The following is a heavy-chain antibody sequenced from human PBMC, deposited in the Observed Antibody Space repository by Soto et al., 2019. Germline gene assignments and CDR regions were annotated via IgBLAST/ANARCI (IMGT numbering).Heavy chain of an antibody. Sequence: QVQLVQSGAEVKKPGASVKVSCKASGYTFTSYGLSWVRQAPGQGLEWMGRISAYNYNTNYAQKLQGRVTMTTDTSTSTAYMELRRLRSDDPAVYFCARVVGALGHWFDPGGQGTLVTVSS. J-gene: IGHJ5*02. CDR1: GYTFTSYG. CDR3: ARVVGALGHWFDP. CDR2: ISAYNYNT. D-gene: IGHD1-26*01. V-gene: IGHV1-18*01.